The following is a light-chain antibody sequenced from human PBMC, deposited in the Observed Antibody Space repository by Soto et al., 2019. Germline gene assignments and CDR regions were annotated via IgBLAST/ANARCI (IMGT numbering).Light chain of an antibody. V-gene: IGLV1-44*01. CDR2: SNN. J-gene: IGLJ3*02. CDR3: RAWDDTLNGWV. CDR1: TSKIGSNT. Sequence: QSVLTQPPSASGTPGQTVTISCSGGTSKIGSNTINWYQHLPGMVPKLLIYSNNQRPSGVPDRFSGSKSGTSASLAISRLQSEDEADFYCRAWDDTLNGWVFGGGTQLTVL.